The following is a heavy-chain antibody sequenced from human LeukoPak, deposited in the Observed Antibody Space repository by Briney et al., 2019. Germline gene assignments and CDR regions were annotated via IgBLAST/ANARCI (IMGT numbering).Heavy chain of an antibody. CDR2: ISGSGGST. CDR1: GFTVSSIY. CDR3: AKDTSDILTGYYLGGYFDY. Sequence: GGSRRLSCAASGFTVSSIYMSWVRQAPGKGLEWVSAISGSGGSTYYADSVKGRFTISRDNSKNTLYLQMNSPRAEDTAVYYCAKDTSDILTGYYLGGYFDYWGQVTLVTVSS. V-gene: IGHV3-23*01. J-gene: IGHJ4*02. D-gene: IGHD3-9*01.